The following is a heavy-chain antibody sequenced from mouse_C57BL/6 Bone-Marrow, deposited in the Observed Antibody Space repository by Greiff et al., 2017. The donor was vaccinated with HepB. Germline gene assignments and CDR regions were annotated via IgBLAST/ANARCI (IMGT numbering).Heavy chain of an antibody. CDR3: ARSHYGHWYFDV. J-gene: IGHJ1*03. V-gene: IGHV7-3*01. Sequence: DVHLVESGGGLVQPGGSLSLSCAASGFTFTDYYMSWVRQPPGKALEWLGFIRNKANGYTTEYSASVKARFTISRDNAQSILYLQMNALRAEDSATYYCARSHYGHWYFDVWGTGTTVTVSS. CDR2: IRNKANGYTT. D-gene: IGHD1-1*01. CDR1: GFTFTDYY.